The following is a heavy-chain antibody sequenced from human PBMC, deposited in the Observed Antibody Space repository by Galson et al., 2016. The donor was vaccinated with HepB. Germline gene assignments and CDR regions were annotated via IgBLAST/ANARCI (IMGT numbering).Heavy chain of an antibody. CDR2: ITGSGATT. Sequence: SLRLSCAASGFSFKHYAMTWVRQAPGKGLEWVSGITGSGATTYYADYVKGRFTISRDNSKNTLYLQMNNLGADDTAVYYCARTGGSRVWYYLSSWGPGTLVTVSS. V-gene: IGHV3-23*01. CDR1: GFSFKHYA. J-gene: IGHJ5*02. D-gene: IGHD7-27*01. CDR3: ARTGGSRVWYYLSS.